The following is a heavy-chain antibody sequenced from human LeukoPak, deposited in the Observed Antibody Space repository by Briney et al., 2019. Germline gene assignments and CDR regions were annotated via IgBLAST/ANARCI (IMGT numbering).Heavy chain of an antibody. J-gene: IGHJ4*02. V-gene: IGHV4-34*01. CDR2: INHSGST. Sequence: SETLSLTCAVYGGSFSGYYWSWIRQPPGKGLEWIGEINHSGSTNYNPSLKSRVTISVDTSKNQFSLKLSSVTAADTAVYYCARFNVVRGGYYFDYWGQGTLVTASS. CDR3: ARFNVVRGGYYFDY. CDR1: GGSFSGYY. D-gene: IGHD3-10*01.